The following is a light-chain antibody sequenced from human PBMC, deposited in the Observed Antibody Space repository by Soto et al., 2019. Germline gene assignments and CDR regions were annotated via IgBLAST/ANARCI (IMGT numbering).Light chain of an antibody. CDR2: DVS. J-gene: IGLJ1*01. CDR1: SSDVGGYNY. CDR3: SSYTNSNPYV. Sequence: QSALTQPASVSGSPGQSITISCTGTSSDVGGYNYVSWYQQHPGKAPKLMIYDVSNRPSGVSNRFSGSKSGNTASLTISGLQAEDEADYYCSSYTNSNPYVSGTGTKVTVL. V-gene: IGLV2-14*01.